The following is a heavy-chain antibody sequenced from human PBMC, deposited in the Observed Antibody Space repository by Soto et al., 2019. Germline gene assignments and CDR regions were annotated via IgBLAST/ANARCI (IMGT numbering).Heavy chain of an antibody. CDR3: VQRACPDY. D-gene: IGHD2-2*01. J-gene: IGHJ4*02. V-gene: IGHV3-53*01. CDR1: GFSVSSNY. Sequence: GGSLRLSCAASGFSVSSNYMTWVRQAPGKGLEWVSAIYSGGSTYYADSVKGRFTISRDNSKNTLYLQMNSLRAEDTAVYYCVQRACPDYWGQGTLVTVSS. CDR2: IYSGGST.